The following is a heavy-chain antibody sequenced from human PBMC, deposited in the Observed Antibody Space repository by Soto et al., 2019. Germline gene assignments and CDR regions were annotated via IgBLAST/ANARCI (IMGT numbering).Heavy chain of an antibody. CDR3: ARDSPPVDY. J-gene: IGHJ4*02. CDR2: IIPILGIA. CDR1: GGTFSSYT. V-gene: IGHV1-69*04. Sequence: SVKVSCKASGGTFSSYTISWVRQAPGQGLEWMGRIIPILGIANYAQKFQGRVTITTDTSTSTAYMELRSLRSDDTAVYYCARDSPPVDYWGQGTLVTVSS.